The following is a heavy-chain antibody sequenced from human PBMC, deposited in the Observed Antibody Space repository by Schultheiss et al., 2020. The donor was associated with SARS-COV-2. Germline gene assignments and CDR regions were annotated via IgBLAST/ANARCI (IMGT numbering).Heavy chain of an antibody. CDR3: ARASYVYDFWSGHSYYYYYMNF. CDR1: GGSFSGYY. CDR2: INHSGST. Sequence: SETLSLTCAVYGGSFSGYYWSWIRQPPGKGLEWIGEINHSGSTNYNPSLKSRVTISVDTSKNQFSLKLSSVTAADTAVYYCARASYVYDFWSGHSYYYYYMNFGGKGTTVPVSS. J-gene: IGHJ6*03. V-gene: IGHV4-34*01. D-gene: IGHD3-3*01.